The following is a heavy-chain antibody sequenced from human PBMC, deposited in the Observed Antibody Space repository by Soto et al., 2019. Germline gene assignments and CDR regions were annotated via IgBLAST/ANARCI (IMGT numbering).Heavy chain of an antibody. CDR3: TSEWLRNFYYYGMDV. Sequence: VGSLRLSCAASGFTFSGSAMHWVRQASGKGLEWVGRIRSKANSYATAYAASVKGRFTISRDDSKNTAYLQMNSLKTEDTAVYYCTSEWLRNFYYYGMDVWGQGTTVTV. CDR2: IRSKANSYAT. V-gene: IGHV3-73*01. J-gene: IGHJ6*02. CDR1: GFTFSGSA. D-gene: IGHD5-12*01.